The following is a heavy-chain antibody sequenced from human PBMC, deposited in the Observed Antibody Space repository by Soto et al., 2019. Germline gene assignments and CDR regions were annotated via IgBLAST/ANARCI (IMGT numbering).Heavy chain of an antibody. CDR2: IYYSGST. CDR1: GGSISSYY. J-gene: IGHJ4*02. Sequence: QVQLQESGPGLVKPSETLSLTCTVSGGSISSYYWSWIRQPPGKGLEWIGYIYYSGSTNYNPSLKSRLTISVDTSKNQFSLKLSSVTAADTAVYYCAREERDIVAVSYFDYWGQGTLVTVSS. V-gene: IGHV4-59*01. CDR3: AREERDIVAVSYFDY. D-gene: IGHD5-12*01.